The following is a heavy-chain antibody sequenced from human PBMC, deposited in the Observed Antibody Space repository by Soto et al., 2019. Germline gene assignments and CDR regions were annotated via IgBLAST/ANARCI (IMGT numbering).Heavy chain of an antibody. D-gene: IGHD3-3*01. CDR1: GGSISSYY. CDR2: IYYSGST. J-gene: IGHJ4*02. V-gene: IGHV4-59*08. CDR3: AAYQYYDFWSGRVHY. Sequence: QVQLQESGPGLVKPSETLSLTCTVSGGSISSYYWSWIRQPPVKGLEWIGYIYYSGSTNYNPSLKTRATLSLDTFKHQFALNLCSVTAADTAVYDCAAYQYYDFWSGRVHYWGQGRLVTVCS.